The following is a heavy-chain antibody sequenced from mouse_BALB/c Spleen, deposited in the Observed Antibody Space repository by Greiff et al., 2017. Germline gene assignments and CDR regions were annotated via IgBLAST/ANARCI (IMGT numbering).Heavy chain of an antibody. Sequence: EVMLVESGGGLVQPGGSRKLSCAASGFTFSDYGMAWVRQAPGKGPEWVAFISNLAYSIYYADTVTGRFTISRENAKNTLYLEMSSLRSEDTAMYYCAREGYEAWFAYWGQGTLVTVSA. CDR1: GFTFSDYG. D-gene: IGHD2-10*02. J-gene: IGHJ3*01. CDR3: AREGYEAWFAY. CDR2: ISNLAYSI. V-gene: IGHV5-15*02.